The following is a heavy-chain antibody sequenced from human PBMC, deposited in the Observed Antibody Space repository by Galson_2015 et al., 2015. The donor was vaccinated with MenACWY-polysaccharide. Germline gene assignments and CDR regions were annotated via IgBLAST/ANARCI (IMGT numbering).Heavy chain of an antibody. D-gene: IGHD3-10*01. Sequence: ETLSLTCGVSGYSISSSNWWGWIRQPPGKGLEWIGYIYYSGRTYYNPSLKSRVTMSVDTSKNQFSLKVSSVTAVDAAVYYCAKKSATETYYPDWGQGALVTVSS. J-gene: IGHJ4*02. CDR2: IYYSGRT. CDR3: AKKSATETYYPD. V-gene: IGHV4-28*01. CDR1: GYSISSSNW.